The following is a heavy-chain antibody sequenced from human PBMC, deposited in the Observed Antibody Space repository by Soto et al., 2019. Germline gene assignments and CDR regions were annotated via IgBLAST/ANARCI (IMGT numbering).Heavy chain of an antibody. CDR2: IDYSGST. D-gene: IGHD6-19*01. J-gene: IGHJ5*02. V-gene: IGHV4-59*01. CDR3: ARAHETIPSSGRYNWFDT. CDR1: GGSISSYY. Sequence: SETLSLTCTVSGGSISSYYWSLIRQPPGKGLEWIGYIDYSGSTNYNPSLKSRVTISVDTSKNQFSLKLSSVTAADTAVYYCARAHETIPSSGRYNWFDTCGQGTLVTVSS.